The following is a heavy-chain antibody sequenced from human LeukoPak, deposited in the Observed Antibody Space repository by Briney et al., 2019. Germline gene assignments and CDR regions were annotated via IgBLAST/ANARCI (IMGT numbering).Heavy chain of an antibody. V-gene: IGHV1-2*02. Sequence: ASVKVSCKASVYTFTGYYMHWVRQAPGQGVEWMGWINPNSGGTNYAQKFQGRVTMTRDTSISTAHMELSRLRSDDTAVYYCARVRIAARLFDYWGQGTLVTVSS. CDR2: INPNSGGT. D-gene: IGHD6-6*01. J-gene: IGHJ4*02. CDR1: VYTFTGYY. CDR3: ARVRIAARLFDY.